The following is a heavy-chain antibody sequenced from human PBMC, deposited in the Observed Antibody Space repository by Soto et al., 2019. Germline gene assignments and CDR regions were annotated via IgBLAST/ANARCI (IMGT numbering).Heavy chain of an antibody. CDR1: VFTCSSYA. CDR3: AKGLGFNDY. V-gene: IGHV3-23*01. Sequence: WWSLRLCCSASVFTCSSYAMSWVRQAPGKGLEWVSAISGSGGSTYYADSVKGRFTISRDNSKNTLYLQMNSLRAEDTAVYYCAKGLGFNDYWGQGTLVTVSS. J-gene: IGHJ4*02. CDR2: ISGSGGST. D-gene: IGHD6-19*01.